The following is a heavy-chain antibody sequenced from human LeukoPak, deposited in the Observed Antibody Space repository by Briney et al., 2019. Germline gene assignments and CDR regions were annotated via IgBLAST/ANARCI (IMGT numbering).Heavy chain of an antibody. J-gene: IGHJ4*02. CDR3: ARHVVVGAIVDY. D-gene: IGHD1-26*01. V-gene: IGHV4-39*01. Sequence: PSETLSLTCTVSGGSISSSSYYWGWIRQPPGKGLEWIGSIYYSRSTYYNPSLKSRVTISVDTSKNQFSLKLSSVTAADTAVYYCARHVVVGAIVDYWGQGTLVTVSS. CDR1: GGSISSSSYY. CDR2: IYYSRST.